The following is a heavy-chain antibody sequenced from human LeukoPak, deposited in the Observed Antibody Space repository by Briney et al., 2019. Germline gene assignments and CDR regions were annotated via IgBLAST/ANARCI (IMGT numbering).Heavy chain of an antibody. CDR3: TTRYGGTLGAFDI. V-gene: IGHV3-15*01. D-gene: IGHD4-23*01. CDR2: IKSKIDGGTT. J-gene: IGHJ3*02. Sequence: GGSLRLSRAASGFTFSNAWMSWVRQAPGKGLEWVGRIKSKIDGGTTNYAAPVKGRFTISRDDSKNTLYLQMNSLKTEDTAVYYCTTRYGGTLGAFDIWGQGTMVTVSS. CDR1: GFTFSNAW.